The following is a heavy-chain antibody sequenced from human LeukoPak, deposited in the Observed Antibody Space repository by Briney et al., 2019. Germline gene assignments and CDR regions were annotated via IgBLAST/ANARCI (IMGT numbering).Heavy chain of an antibody. D-gene: IGHD3-10*01. CDR3: VRDGEGVAISVNYWFDP. J-gene: IGHJ5*02. Sequence: ASVKVSCKASGGTFSSYAISWVRQASGQGLEWMGWMNPNNGNTGYAQKFQGRVTMTRDTSISTAYMELRGLRSEDTAVYYCVRDGEGVAISVNYWFDPWGQGTLVTVSS. CDR1: GGTFSSYA. V-gene: IGHV1-8*02. CDR2: MNPNNGNT.